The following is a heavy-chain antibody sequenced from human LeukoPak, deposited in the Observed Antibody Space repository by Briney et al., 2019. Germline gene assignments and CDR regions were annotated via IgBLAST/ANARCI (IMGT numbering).Heavy chain of an antibody. D-gene: IGHD1-1*01. J-gene: IGHJ3*02. CDR3: ARGTTPDAFDI. V-gene: IGHV4-38-2*01. CDR1: GYSISSGYY. Sequence: PSETLSLTCAVSGYSISSGYYWGWIRQPPGKGLEWIGSIYLNESAYYNPSLKSRVTISVDTSKNQFTLKLSSVTAADTAVYYCARGTTPDAFDIWGQGTMVTVSS. CDR2: IYLNESA.